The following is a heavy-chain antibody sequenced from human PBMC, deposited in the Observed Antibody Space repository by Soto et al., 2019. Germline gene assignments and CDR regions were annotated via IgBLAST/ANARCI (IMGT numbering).Heavy chain of an antibody. CDR1: GYTFTSHG. CDR3: ARMVRGSTVGNYYAMID. V-gene: IGHV1-18*01. CDR2: ISPYNGDT. D-gene: IGHD3-10*01. Sequence: QVQLVQSGAEVKKPGASVKVSCKTSGYTFTSHGISWVRQAPGQGLEWMGWISPYNGDTNYAQKLQGRVSVTTDSCTRRVYIELRSLRSEKTAAYHSARMVRGSTVGNYYAMIDWGTGDRVNVSS. J-gene: IGHJ6*04.